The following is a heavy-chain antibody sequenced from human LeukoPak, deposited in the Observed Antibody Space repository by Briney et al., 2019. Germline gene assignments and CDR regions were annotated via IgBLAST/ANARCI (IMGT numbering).Heavy chain of an antibody. D-gene: IGHD2-21*02. J-gene: IGHJ4*02. Sequence: GGSLRLSCAASGFTFNNYYLTWVRQTPGKGLECVSAINGDGVSQYYVDSVKGCFILSRDNSKNPLYLQMNSLSAEDTAVSYCAKADSDVVTAYFDYRGPGTLVTASS. CDR3: AKADSDVVTAYFDY. CDR1: GFTFNNYY. V-gene: IGHV3-23*01. CDR2: INGDGVSQ.